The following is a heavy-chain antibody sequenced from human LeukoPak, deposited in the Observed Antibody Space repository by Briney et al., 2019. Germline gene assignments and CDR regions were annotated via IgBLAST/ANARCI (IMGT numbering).Heavy chain of an antibody. D-gene: IGHD3-10*01. V-gene: IGHV2-5*01. CDR1: GFSLSSTGVA. CDR3: AHKGRGSGSYTM. J-gene: IGHJ4*02. Sequence: SGPTLVNPTRTLTLTCTSSGFSLSSTGVAVVWIRQPPGKALEWLAVHYWNNDKSYSPSPQKRLTITNDTSKNQVVLTMTDMDPVDTATYFCAHKGRGSGSYTMWGQGTLVTVSS. CDR2: HYWNNDK.